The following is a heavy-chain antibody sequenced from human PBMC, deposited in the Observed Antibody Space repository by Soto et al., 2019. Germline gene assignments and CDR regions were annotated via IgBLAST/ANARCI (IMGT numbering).Heavy chain of an antibody. D-gene: IGHD3-22*01. Sequence: SETLSLTCTVSGGSISSGDYYWSWIRQPPGKGLVWIGYIYYCGSTYYNPSLKSRVTISVDTSTSTAYLELRSLRSDDTAVYYCARGSGYYYWDDYWGQGTLVTVSS. CDR1: GGSISSGDYY. CDR3: ARGSGYYYWDDY. J-gene: IGHJ4*02. CDR2: IYYCGST. V-gene: IGHV4-30-4*02.